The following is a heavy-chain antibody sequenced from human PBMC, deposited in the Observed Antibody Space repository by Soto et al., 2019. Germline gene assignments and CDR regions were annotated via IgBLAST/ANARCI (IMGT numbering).Heavy chain of an antibody. CDR3: ARRASMVRGVSNWFDP. D-gene: IGHD3-10*01. Sequence: GASVKVSCKASGYTFTSYGISWVRQAPGQGLEWMGWISAYNGNTNYAQKLQGRVTMTTDTSTSTAYMELRSLRSDDTAVYYCARRASMVRGVSNWFDPWGQGTLVTVS. J-gene: IGHJ5*02. CDR2: ISAYNGNT. V-gene: IGHV1-18*01. CDR1: GYTFTSYG.